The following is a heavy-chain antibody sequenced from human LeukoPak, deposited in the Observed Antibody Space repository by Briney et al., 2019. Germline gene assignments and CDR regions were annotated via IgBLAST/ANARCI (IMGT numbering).Heavy chain of an antibody. CDR1: GGSFSGYY. V-gene: IGHV4-34*01. Sequence: PSETLSLTCAVYGGSFSGYYWSWIRQPPGKGLEWIGEINHSGSTNYNTSLKSRVTISVDTSKNQFSLKLSSVTAADTAVYYCARATYYYGSGALRFYYYGMDVWGQGTTVTVSS. CDR2: INHSGST. CDR3: ARATYYYGSGALRFYYYGMDV. J-gene: IGHJ6*02. D-gene: IGHD3-10*01.